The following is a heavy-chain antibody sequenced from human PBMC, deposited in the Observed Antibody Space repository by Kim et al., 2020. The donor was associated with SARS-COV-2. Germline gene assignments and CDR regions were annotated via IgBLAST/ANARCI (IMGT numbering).Heavy chain of an antibody. CDR1: GGSISSSSYY. CDR3: ARLTNMITMTPRRLDY. D-gene: IGHD3-22*01. J-gene: IGHJ4*01. V-gene: IGHV4-39*01. Sequence: SETLSLTCTVSGGSISSSSYYWGWIRQPPGKGREWIGSIYYSGNTYYNPSLKSRVTISVDTSKNQFSLKLSSVTAADTAVYYCARLTNMITMTPRRLDY. CDR2: IYYSGNT.